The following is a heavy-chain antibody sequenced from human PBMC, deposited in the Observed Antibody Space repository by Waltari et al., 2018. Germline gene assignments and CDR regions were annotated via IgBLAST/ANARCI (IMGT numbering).Heavy chain of an antibody. J-gene: IGHJ4*02. CDR2: IYYSGST. Sequence: QLQLQESGPGLVKPSETLSLTCTVSGGSISSSSYYWGWIRQPPGKGLEWIGSIYYSGSTYYNPSLKSRVTISVDTSKNQFSLKLSSVTAADTAVYYCARHRGGKQRKLDYWGQGTLVTVSS. CDR3: ARHRGGKQRKLDY. V-gene: IGHV4-39*01. D-gene: IGHD2-15*01. CDR1: GGSISSSSYY.